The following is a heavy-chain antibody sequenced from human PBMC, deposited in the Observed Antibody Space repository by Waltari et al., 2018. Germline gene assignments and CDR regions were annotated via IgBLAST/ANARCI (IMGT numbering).Heavy chain of an antibody. CDR1: GYTFTGYY. Sequence: QVQLVQSGAEVKKPGASVKVSCKASGYTFTGYYMHWVRQAPGQGLEWRGLINPISGVTNYAQKVQGRVTMTRDTSVSTAYMELSRLRADDTAVYYCARVRGDMIDYWGQGTLVTVSS. V-gene: IGHV1-2*06. CDR2: INPISGVT. D-gene: IGHD2-21*01. J-gene: IGHJ4*02. CDR3: ARVRGDMIDY.